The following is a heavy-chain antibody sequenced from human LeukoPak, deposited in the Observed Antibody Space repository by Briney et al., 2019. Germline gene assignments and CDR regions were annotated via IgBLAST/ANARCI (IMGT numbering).Heavy chain of an antibody. J-gene: IGHJ3*01. V-gene: IGHV4-31*03. CDR2: IYNNGRT. CDR1: GGSFGSGAYY. Sequence: TLSLTCTVSGGSFGSGAYYWSWIRQHPGKGLEWIGYIYNNGRTYYNPSLKSRVTISVDTSKNQFSLKLSSVTVADTAVYYCARGYGGNSRRGAYDVWGQGTWSPSFQ. CDR3: ARGYGGNSRRGAYDV. D-gene: IGHD4-23*01.